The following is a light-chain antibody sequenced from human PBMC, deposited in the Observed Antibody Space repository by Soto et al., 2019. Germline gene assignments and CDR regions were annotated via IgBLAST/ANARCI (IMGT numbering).Light chain of an antibody. V-gene: IGKV1-33*01. J-gene: IGKJ2*01. Sequence: DIQMTQSPSSLSTSVGERVTITCQASQDISNSLNRYQQKPGKAPNLLIYEASKLQTGVPSRFSGGGSGTHFTFTVSNLQPGDIATYYCQRYYNLPRYTFGLGTKVDVK. CDR3: QRYYNLPRYT. CDR1: QDISNS. CDR2: EAS.